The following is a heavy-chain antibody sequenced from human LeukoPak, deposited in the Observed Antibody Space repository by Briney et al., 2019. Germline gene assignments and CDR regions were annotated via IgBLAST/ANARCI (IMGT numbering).Heavy chain of an antibody. CDR1: GGSFSGYY. CDR2: INHSGST. D-gene: IGHD3-3*01. J-gene: IGHJ4*02. V-gene: IGHV4-34*01. CDR3: ARGRQRITIFGVVIKTSGFDY. Sequence: SETLSLTCAVYGGSFSGYYWSWIRQPPGKGLEWIGEINHSGSTNYNPSLKSRVTISVDTSKNQFSLKLSSVTAADTAVYHCARGRQRITIFGVVIKTSGFDYWGQGTLVTVSS.